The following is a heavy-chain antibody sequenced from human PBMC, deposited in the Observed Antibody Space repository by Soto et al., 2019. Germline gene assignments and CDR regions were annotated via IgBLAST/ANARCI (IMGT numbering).Heavy chain of an antibody. J-gene: IGHJ4*02. V-gene: IGHV5-51*01. CDR2: IYPGDSDT. CDR1: GYKFTGYW. Sequence: GESLKISCKASGYKFTGYWIGWVRQMPGKGLEWMGIIYPGDSDTRYSPSFDGHVIISADKSTNTAYLQWSGLKASDTAIYYCARQACLGANCYSNLFFDNWGQGTLVTVSS. CDR3: ARQACLGANCYSNLFFDN. D-gene: IGHD2-15*01.